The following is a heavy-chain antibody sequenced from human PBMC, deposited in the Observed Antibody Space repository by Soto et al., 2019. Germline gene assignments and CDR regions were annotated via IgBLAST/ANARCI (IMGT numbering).Heavy chain of an antibody. CDR3: AKGGGYCTSTSCFPPDYYYGMDV. CDR1: GFTFSGYA. D-gene: IGHD2-2*01. J-gene: IGHJ6*02. Sequence: PGGSLRLSCAASGFTFSGYAMNWVRQAPGKGREWVSGISGSGGSIYYADSVKGRFTISRDNSKDTLNVQMNSLRAEDTAVYYCAKGGGYCTSTSCFPPDYYYGMDVWGQGTTVTVSS. CDR2: ISGSGGSI. V-gene: IGHV3-23*01.